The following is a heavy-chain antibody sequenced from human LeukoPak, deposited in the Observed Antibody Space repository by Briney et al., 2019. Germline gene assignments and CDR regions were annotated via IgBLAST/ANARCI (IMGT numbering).Heavy chain of an antibody. J-gene: IGHJ4*02. CDR1: GYSFTSYG. Sequence: GASVKVSCKASGYSFTSYGISWVRQAPGQGLEWMGWLSAYNGNTNYTQKLQGRVTMTTDTSTSTAYMELRSLRSDDTAVYYCARGRFSYDNTGYSSFYYWGQGTLVTVSS. CDR2: LSAYNGNT. V-gene: IGHV1-18*01. D-gene: IGHD3-22*01. CDR3: ARGRFSYDNTGYSSFYY.